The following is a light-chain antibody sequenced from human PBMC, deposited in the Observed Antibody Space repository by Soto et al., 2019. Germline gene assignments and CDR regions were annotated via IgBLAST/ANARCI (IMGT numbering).Light chain of an antibody. CDR3: QQYGSSLWT. V-gene: IGKV3-20*01. CDR2: GAS. J-gene: IGKJ1*01. CDR1: QSVSSSY. Sequence: EIVLTQSPGTLSLSPGERATLSCRASQSVSSSYLAWYQQKPGQAPRLLIFGASNRATGIPDRFSGSGSGTDFTLTISRLEPEEWAVYYCQQYGSSLWTFGEGTKVEIK.